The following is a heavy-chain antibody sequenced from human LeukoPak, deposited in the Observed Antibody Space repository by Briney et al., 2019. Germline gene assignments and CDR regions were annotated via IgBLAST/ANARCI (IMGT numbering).Heavy chain of an antibody. CDR1: DDPINTFY. J-gene: IGHJ5*02. CDR3: ARSRGYSGQLTFDP. D-gene: IGHD5-12*01. V-gene: IGHV4-59*08. Sequence: SETLSLTCTVSDDPINTFYWSWIRQPPGKGLEWIGYIYYNGNTKYNPSLKSRVTISIDTSKNQFSLKLNSVTAADTAVYYCARSRGYSGQLTFDPWGQGTLFIVSS. CDR2: IYYNGNT.